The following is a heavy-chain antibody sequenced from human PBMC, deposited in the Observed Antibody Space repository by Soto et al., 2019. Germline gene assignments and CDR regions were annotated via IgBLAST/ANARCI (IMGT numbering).Heavy chain of an antibody. Sequence: ASVKVSCKTSGYTFTSYGISWVRQAPGRGLEWVGWISGYNGNTNYAQKFQGRVTMTTDTSTSTAYVDLRSLTSDDTAVYFCARVPPIVVVPAAENWFDPWGQGTLVTVSS. J-gene: IGHJ5*02. D-gene: IGHD2-2*01. CDR2: ISGYNGNT. CDR3: ARVPPIVVVPAAENWFDP. CDR1: GYTFTSYG. V-gene: IGHV1-18*01.